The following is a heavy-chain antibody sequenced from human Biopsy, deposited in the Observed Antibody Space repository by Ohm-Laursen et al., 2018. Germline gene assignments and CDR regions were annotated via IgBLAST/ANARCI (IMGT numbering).Heavy chain of an antibody. V-gene: IGHV1-69*06. CDR2: NIPILGTG. D-gene: IGHD3-9*01. J-gene: IGHJ1*01. CDR1: GGTFSNYG. Sequence: SVKVSCKAPGGTFSNYGVNWVRQAPGQGLEWLGGNIPILGTGNYAQKFQDTVTVAADTSTSTATMELRSLRSDDTAVYYCATKLTGYFHHWGQGTLVIVSS. CDR3: ATKLTGYFHH.